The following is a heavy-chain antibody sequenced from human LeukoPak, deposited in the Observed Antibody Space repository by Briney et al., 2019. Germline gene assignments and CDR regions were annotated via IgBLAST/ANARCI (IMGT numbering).Heavy chain of an antibody. CDR2: ISAYNGNT. CDR1: GYTFTNYG. Sequence: ASVKVSCKASGYTFTNYGITWVRQAPGQGLEWMGWISAYNGNTNYAQKLQGRVTMTTDTSTSTAYMELRSLRSDDTAVYYCARDSPPGGYDFWSGYYNWFDPWGQGTLVTVSS. V-gene: IGHV1-18*01. J-gene: IGHJ5*02. D-gene: IGHD3-3*01. CDR3: ARDSPPGGYDFWSGYYNWFDP.